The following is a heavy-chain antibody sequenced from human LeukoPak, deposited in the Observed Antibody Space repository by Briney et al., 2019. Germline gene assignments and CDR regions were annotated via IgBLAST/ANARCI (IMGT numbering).Heavy chain of an antibody. J-gene: IGHJ3*02. CDR2: FDPEDGEA. V-gene: IGHV1-24*01. Sequence: GASVKVSCKVSGYTLTELSMHWVRQAPGKGLEWMGGFDPEDGEAIYAQKFQGRVTMTEDTSADTAYMELSSLRSEDTAVYYCATEQRITFFGRAFDIWGQGTMATVSS. CDR3: ATEQRITFFGRAFDI. D-gene: IGHD3-3*01. CDR1: GYTLTELS.